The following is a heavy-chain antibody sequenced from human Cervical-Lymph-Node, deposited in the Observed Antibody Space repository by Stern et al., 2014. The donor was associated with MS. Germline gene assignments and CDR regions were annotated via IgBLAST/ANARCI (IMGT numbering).Heavy chain of an antibody. Sequence: VQLEESGAEVRKPGSSVMVSCKASGGTFSNNAFSWVRQAPGHGLEWMGGSIPMFGSVNYAQNFQCRVTITADESTSTSYLELTSLSSDDTATYYCARDSEILFAMDVWGQGTTVTVSS. CDR3: ARDSEILFAMDV. V-gene: IGHV1-69*01. D-gene: IGHD1-14*01. CDR1: GGTFSNNA. J-gene: IGHJ6*02. CDR2: SIPMFGSV.